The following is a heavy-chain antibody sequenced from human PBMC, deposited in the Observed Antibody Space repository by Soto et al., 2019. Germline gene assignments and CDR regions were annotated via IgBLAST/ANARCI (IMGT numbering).Heavy chain of an antibody. J-gene: IGHJ6*02. CDR2: IYYSGSA. D-gene: IGHD3-10*01. CDR1: GDSVTSVSDY. Sequence: TLSLTCTVSGDSVTSVSDYWSWIRQPPGKGLEWIGYIYYSGSADYNPSLGSRVTISIDTSKNQFSLKLTSVTAADTAVYYCARGVGFGYYYYHMDLWGQGTTVTVS. V-gene: IGHV4-61*01. CDR3: ARGVGFGYYYYHMDL.